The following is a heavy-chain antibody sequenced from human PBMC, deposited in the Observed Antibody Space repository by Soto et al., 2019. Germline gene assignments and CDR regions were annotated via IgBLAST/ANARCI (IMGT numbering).Heavy chain of an antibody. D-gene: IGHD4-4*01. CDR2: IWTDGNSK. CDR3: ARDRRLQGPWRDHYYGMDV. V-gene: IGHV3-33*01. CDR1: GFSFSDYG. J-gene: IGHJ6*02. Sequence: QVQLVESGGGVVQPGRSLRLSCAASGFSFSDYGMHWVRQPPGKGLEWAAVIWTDGNSKFYADSVKGRFTISRDNSESTLYLQMNSLRAEDTAVYFCARDRRLQGPWRDHYYGMDVWGQGTTVTVSS.